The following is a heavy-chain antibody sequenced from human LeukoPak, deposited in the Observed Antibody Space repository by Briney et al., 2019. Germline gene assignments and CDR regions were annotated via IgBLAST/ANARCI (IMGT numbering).Heavy chain of an antibody. J-gene: IGHJ5*02. D-gene: IGHD2-2*01. Sequence: PSETLSLICDVSGDSISSGYYWGWIRQSPGKGLEWIGNIYHSGNTQYNPSLHRRVTLSVDTSKSQFSLRLRSVTAADTAVYYCAKGIKCSSLSCDAFDPRGQGTPVTV. CDR3: AKGIKCSSLSCDAFDP. CDR2: IYHSGNT. CDR1: GDSISSGYY. V-gene: IGHV4-38-2*01.